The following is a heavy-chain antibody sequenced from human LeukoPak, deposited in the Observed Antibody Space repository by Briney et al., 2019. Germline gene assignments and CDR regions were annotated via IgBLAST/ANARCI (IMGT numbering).Heavy chain of an antibody. CDR2: INGGNGNT. Sequence: ASVKVSCKASGYTFSSYAVHWVRQAPGQRLEWMGWINGGNGNTKYSQKFQGRVTMTRDTSTSTVYMELSSLRSEDTAVYYCARSVAGYSSEGNWFDPWGQGTLVTVSS. V-gene: IGHV1-3*01. CDR1: GYTFSSYA. CDR3: ARSVAGYSSEGNWFDP. J-gene: IGHJ5*02. D-gene: IGHD6-19*01.